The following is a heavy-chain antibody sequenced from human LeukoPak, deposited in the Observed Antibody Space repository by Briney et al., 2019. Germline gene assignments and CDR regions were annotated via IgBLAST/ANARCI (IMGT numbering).Heavy chain of an antibody. J-gene: IGHJ6*03. Sequence: ASVKVSCKVSGYTLTELSMHWVRQAPGKGLEWMGGFDPEDGETIYAQKFQGRVTMTEDTSTDTAYMELSSLRSEDTAVYYCATVDGGNPGRYYMDVWGKGTTVTVSS. CDR2: FDPEDGET. V-gene: IGHV1-24*01. CDR1: GYTLTELS. CDR3: ATVDGGNPGRYYMDV. D-gene: IGHD4-23*01.